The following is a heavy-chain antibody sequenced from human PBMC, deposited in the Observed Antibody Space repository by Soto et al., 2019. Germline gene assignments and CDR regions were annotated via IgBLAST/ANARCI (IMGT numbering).Heavy chain of an antibody. Sequence: GGSLRLSCAASGFTFSSYAMNWVRQAPGKGLEWVAVISYDGSNKYYADSVKGRFTISRDNSKNTLYLQMNSLRAEDTAVYYCARDVDTAMGYYFDYWGQGTLVTVSS. J-gene: IGHJ4*02. CDR3: ARDVDTAMGYYFDY. CDR2: ISYDGSNK. D-gene: IGHD5-18*01. V-gene: IGHV3-30-3*01. CDR1: GFTFSSYA.